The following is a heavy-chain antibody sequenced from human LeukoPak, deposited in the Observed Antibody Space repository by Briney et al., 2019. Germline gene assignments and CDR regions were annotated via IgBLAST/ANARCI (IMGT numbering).Heavy chain of an antibody. J-gene: IGHJ4*02. D-gene: IGHD5-12*01. CDR2: IKQDGSEK. CDR1: GXTFSSYW. V-gene: IGHV3-7*02. Sequence: GGSLRLSCSASGXTFSSYWMSWVRQAPGKGLEWVANIKQDGSEKYYVDSVKGRFTISRDNAKNSLYLQMNSLRDEDTAVYYCARSNSGYDRWGQGTLVTVSS. CDR3: ARSNSGYDR.